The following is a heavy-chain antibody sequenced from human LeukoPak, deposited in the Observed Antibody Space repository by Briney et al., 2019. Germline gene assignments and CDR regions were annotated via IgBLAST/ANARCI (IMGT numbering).Heavy chain of an antibody. CDR2: ISSSSSFI. CDR3: ARDLGEVAANE. D-gene: IGHD5-24*01. J-gene: IGHJ4*02. CDR1: GYTFSTYS. Sequence: GGSLRLSCAASGYTFSTYSMNWVRQAPGKGLEWVSAISSSSSFIYYADSVKGRFTMSRDNAKNSVYLQMNSLRAEDTAVYYCARDLGEVAANEWGQGTLVTVSS. V-gene: IGHV3-21*06.